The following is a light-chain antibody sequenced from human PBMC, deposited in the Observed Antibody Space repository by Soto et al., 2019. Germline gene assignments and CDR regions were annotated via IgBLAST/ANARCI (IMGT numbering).Light chain of an antibody. CDR3: QQYGSSPPFT. V-gene: IGKV3-20*01. CDR2: GSS. Sequence: EIVLTQTPGTLSLSPGERVTLSCRASQSVSSNYLAWYQQKPGQAPRLLIYGSSSRATGIPDRFSGGGSGTDFTLTISRLEPEDFAVYFCQQYGSSPPFTFGQGTKVDIK. CDR1: QSVSSNY. J-gene: IGKJ2*01.